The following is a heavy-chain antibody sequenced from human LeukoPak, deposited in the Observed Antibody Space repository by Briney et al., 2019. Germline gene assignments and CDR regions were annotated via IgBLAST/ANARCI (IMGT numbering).Heavy chain of an antibody. J-gene: IGHJ5*02. V-gene: IGHV1-2*02. D-gene: IGHD2-2*01. CDR3: ARDIGEDCSSTSCYP. CDR2: INPNSGGT. Sequence: ASVKVSCKASEYTFTGYYMHWVRQAPGQGLEWMGWINPNSGGTNYAQKFQGRVTMTRDTSISTAYMELSRLRSDDTAVYYCARDIGEDCSSTSCYPWGQGTLVTVSS. CDR1: EYTFTGYY.